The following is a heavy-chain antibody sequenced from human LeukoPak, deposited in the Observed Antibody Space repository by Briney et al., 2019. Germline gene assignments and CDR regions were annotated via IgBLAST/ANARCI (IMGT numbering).Heavy chain of an antibody. CDR3: ARGGYYGSGSFPDY. CDR2: ISAYNGDT. J-gene: IGHJ4*02. V-gene: IGHV1-18*04. CDR1: GYTFSGYY. Sequence: GASVKVSCKASGYTFSGYYMHWVRRAPGQGLEWMGWISAYNGDTNYAQKFQGRVTMTTDTSTSTAYMDLMSLRSDDTAVYYCARGGYYGSGSFPDYWGQGTLVTVSS. D-gene: IGHD3-10*01.